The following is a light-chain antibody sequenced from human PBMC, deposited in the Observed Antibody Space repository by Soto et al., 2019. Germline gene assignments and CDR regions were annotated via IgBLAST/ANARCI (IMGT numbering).Light chain of an antibody. CDR3: SSYTSSSTV. V-gene: IGLV2-14*01. Sequence: QSVLTQPASVSGSPGQSITIPCTGTSSDVGGYNYVSWYRQHPGKAPKLMIYDVSNRPSGVSNRFSGSKSGNTASLTISGLQAEDEADYYCSSYTSSSTVFGTGTKLTVL. J-gene: IGLJ1*01. CDR1: SSDVGGYNY. CDR2: DVS.